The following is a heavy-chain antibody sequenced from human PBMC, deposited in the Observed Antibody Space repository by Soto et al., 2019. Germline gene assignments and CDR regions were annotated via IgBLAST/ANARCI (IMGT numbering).Heavy chain of an antibody. CDR3: ARDRRYSDSSGYSSFDY. CDR2: IYYSGST. CDR1: GGSISSGGYY. D-gene: IGHD3-22*01. Sequence: PSETLSLTCTVSGGSISSGGYYWSWIRQHPGKGLEWIGYIYYSGSTYYNPSLKSRVTISVDTSKNQFSLKLSSVTAADTAVYYCARDRRYSDSSGYSSFDYWGQGTLVTVSS. J-gene: IGHJ4*02. V-gene: IGHV4-31*03.